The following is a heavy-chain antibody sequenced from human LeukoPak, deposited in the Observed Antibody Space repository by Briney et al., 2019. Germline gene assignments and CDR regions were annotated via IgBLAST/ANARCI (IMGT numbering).Heavy chain of an antibody. CDR1: GYTLTSYG. Sequence: ASVKVSCKASGYTLTSYGINWVRQATGQGLEWMGWVNPNSGNTGYAQKFQGRVTMTRNTSISTAYMELSSLRSEDTAVYYCARVRYYDSSGYYLHAVDYWGQGTLVTVSS. CDR2: VNPNSGNT. J-gene: IGHJ4*02. CDR3: ARVRYYDSSGYYLHAVDY. V-gene: IGHV1-8*01. D-gene: IGHD3-22*01.